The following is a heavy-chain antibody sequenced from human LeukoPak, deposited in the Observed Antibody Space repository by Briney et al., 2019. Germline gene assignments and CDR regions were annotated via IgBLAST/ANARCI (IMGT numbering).Heavy chain of an antibody. V-gene: IGHV1-18*01. CDR3: ARTEVSGVRFLEWLCGGAFDI. J-gene: IGHJ3*02. Sequence: VASVTVSCKASGYTFTSYGISWVRQAPGQGLEWMGWISAYNGNTNYAQKLQGRVTMATDTSTSTAYMELRSLRSDDTAVYYCARTEVSGVRFLEWLCGGAFDIWGQGTMVTVSS. CDR2: ISAYNGNT. CDR1: GYTFTSYG. D-gene: IGHD3-3*01.